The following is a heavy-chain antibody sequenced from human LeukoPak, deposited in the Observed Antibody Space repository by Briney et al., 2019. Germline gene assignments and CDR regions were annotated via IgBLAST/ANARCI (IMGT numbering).Heavy chain of an antibody. CDR2: IYYSGST. CDR1: GGSISSGGYY. D-gene: IGHD3-22*01. Sequence: SETLSLTCAVSGGSISSGGYYWGWIRQPPGKGLEWIGSIYYSGSTYYNPSLKSRVTISVDTSKNQFSLKLSSVTAADTAVYYCARTATYYYDSSGYYPSGGYFDYWGQGTLVTVSS. J-gene: IGHJ4*02. CDR3: ARTATYYYDSSGYYPSGGYFDY. V-gene: IGHV4-39*01.